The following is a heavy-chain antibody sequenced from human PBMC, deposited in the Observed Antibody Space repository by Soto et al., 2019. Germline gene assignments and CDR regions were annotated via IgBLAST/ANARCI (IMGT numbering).Heavy chain of an antibody. V-gene: IGHV1-69*12. CDR1: GGTFSSYA. Sequence: QVQLVQSGAEVKKPGSSVKVSCKASGGTFSSYAISWVRQAPGQGLEWMGGIIPIFGTADYAQKFQGRVTITADESTSTAYMELSSLRSEDTAVYYCASHGGGDCYSRSPPYYYYGMDVWGQGTTVTVSS. CDR3: ASHGGGDCYSRSPPYYYYGMDV. D-gene: IGHD2-21*02. CDR2: IIPIFGTA. J-gene: IGHJ6*02.